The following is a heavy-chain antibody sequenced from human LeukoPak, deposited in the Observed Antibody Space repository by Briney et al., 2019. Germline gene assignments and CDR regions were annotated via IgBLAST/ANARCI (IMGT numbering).Heavy chain of an antibody. CDR2: ISYDGSNK. Sequence: GGSLRLSCAASGFTFSSYGMHWVRQAPGKGLEWVAVISYDGSNKYYADSVKGRFTISRDNSKNTLYLQMNSLRAEDTAVYYCAKEGSGLRRVDYWGQGTPVTVSS. CDR3: AKEGSGLRRVDY. V-gene: IGHV3-30*18. D-gene: IGHD6-19*01. J-gene: IGHJ4*02. CDR1: GFTFSSYG.